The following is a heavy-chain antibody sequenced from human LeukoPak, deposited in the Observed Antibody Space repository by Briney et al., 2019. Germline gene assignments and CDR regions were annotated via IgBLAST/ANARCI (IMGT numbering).Heavy chain of an antibody. CDR2: IGTAGDT. Sequence: GGSLRLSCAASGFTFSTFDMHWVRQGTENGLEWVSGIGTAGDTHYPNYVKGRFTISRENVKNSLCLQMNSLRAGDTAVYYCARAGQWFSDAYDIWGQGTMVTVSS. V-gene: IGHV3-13*01. CDR1: GFTFSTFD. D-gene: IGHD3-10*01. CDR3: ARAGQWFSDAYDI. J-gene: IGHJ3*02.